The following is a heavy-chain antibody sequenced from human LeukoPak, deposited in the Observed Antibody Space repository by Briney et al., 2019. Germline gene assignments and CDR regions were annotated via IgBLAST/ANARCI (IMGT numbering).Heavy chain of an antibody. D-gene: IGHD4-17*01. V-gene: IGHV3-30*18. Sequence: PGGSLRLSCAASGFTFSSYGMHWVRQAPGKGLEWVAVISYDGSNKYYADSVKGRFTISRDNSKNTLYLQMNSLRAEDTAVYYCAKDMPSTVTSPLYYFDYWGQGTLVTVSS. CDR2: ISYDGSNK. CDR1: GFTFSSYG. J-gene: IGHJ4*02. CDR3: AKDMPSTVTSPLYYFDY.